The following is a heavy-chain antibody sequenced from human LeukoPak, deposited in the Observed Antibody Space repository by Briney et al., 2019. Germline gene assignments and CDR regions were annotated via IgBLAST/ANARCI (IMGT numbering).Heavy chain of an antibody. CDR2: IYYSGST. J-gene: IGHJ4*02. V-gene: IGHV4-59*12. Sequence: PSETLSLTCTVSGGSLSSYYWSWIRQPPGKGLEWIGYIYYSGSTNYNPSLKSRVTISVDTSKNQFSLKLSSVTAADTAVYYCARDLSSSSSRGYFDYWGQGTLVTVSS. CDR3: ARDLSSSSSRGYFDY. D-gene: IGHD6-13*01. CDR1: GGSLSSYY.